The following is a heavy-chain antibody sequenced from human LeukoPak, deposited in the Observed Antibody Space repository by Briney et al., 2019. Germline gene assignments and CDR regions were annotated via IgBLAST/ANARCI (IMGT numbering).Heavy chain of an antibody. CDR1: GFTFSSYA. V-gene: IGHV3-30*04. CDR3: ARDLTDCSSTSCQDDY. D-gene: IGHD2-2*01. Sequence: GGSLRLSCAASGFTFSSYAMHRVRQAPGKGLEWVAVISYDGSNKYYADSVKGRFTISRDNSKNTLYLQMNSLRAEDTAVYYCARDLTDCSSTSCQDDYWGQGTLVTVSS. CDR2: ISYDGSNK. J-gene: IGHJ4*02.